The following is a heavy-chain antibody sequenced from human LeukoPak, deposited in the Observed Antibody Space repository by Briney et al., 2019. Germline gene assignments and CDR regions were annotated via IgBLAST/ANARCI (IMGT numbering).Heavy chain of an antibody. CDR3: ARILVVPAPYFDY. J-gene: IGHJ4*02. V-gene: IGHV4-30-4*08. Sequence: SETLSLTCNVSGGSISSGDYYWSWIRQPPGKGLEWLGYIYYSGSTYYNPSLKSRVTISVDTSKNQFSLKLSSVTAADTAVYYCARILVVPAPYFDYWGQGTLVTVSS. CDR2: IYYSGST. CDR1: GGSISSGDYY. D-gene: IGHD2-2*01.